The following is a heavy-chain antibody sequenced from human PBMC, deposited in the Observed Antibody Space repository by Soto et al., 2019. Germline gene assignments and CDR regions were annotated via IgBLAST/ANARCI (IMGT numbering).Heavy chain of an antibody. V-gene: IGHV3-9*01. CDR2: ISWNSGKI. J-gene: IGHJ6*02. CDR3: AKNKSKEELSVYYYNGLDV. D-gene: IGHD3-16*02. CDR1: GFAFDDHA. Sequence: EVQLVESGGGLVQPGRSLTLSCEASGFAFDDHAMHWVRQVPGKGLEWVSSISWNSGKIGYAGSVKGRFTISRDNAKNFVYHQMISLRTEDTALYYCAKNKSKEELSVYYYNGLDVWGQGTTVIVSS.